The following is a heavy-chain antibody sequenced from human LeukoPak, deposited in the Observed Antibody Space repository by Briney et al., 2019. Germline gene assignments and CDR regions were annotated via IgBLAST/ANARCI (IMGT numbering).Heavy chain of an antibody. V-gene: IGHV4-34*01. CDR2: INHSGST. CDR3: ARGWGRAFVAARPHFDY. D-gene: IGHD6-6*01. Sequence: GSLRLSCAASGFTFSSYAMSWIRQPPGKGLEWIGEINHSGSTNYNPSLKSRVTISVDTSKNQFSLKLSSVTAADTAVYYCARGWGRAFVAARPHFDYWGQGTLVTVSS. J-gene: IGHJ4*02. CDR1: GFTFSSYA.